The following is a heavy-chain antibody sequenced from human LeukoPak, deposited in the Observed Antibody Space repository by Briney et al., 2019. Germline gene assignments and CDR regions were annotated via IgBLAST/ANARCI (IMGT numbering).Heavy chain of an antibody. V-gene: IGHV3-30-3*01. D-gene: IGHD2-2*01. J-gene: IGHJ6*02. CDR1: GFTFSSYA. Sequence: PGRSLRLSCAASGFTFSSYAMRWVRQAPGKGLEWVAVISYDGSNKYYADSVKGRFTISRDNSKNTLYLQMNSLRAEDTAVYYCASLGYCSSTSCTKGGYYYGMDVWGQGTTVTVSS. CDR2: ISYDGSNK. CDR3: ASLGYCSSTSCTKGGYYYGMDV.